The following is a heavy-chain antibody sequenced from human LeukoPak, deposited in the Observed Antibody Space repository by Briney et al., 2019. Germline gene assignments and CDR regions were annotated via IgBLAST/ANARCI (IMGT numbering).Heavy chain of an antibody. CDR1: GYSFTSYW. D-gene: IGHD6-19*01. CDR3: ARHLSSGWYGYFDY. Sequence: GESLKISFKGSGYSFTSYWIGWVRPMPGKGLEWVGIIYPGDSDTRYSPSFQGQVTISADKSISTAYLQWSSLKASDTAMYYCARHLSSGWYGYFDYWGQGTLATVSS. V-gene: IGHV5-51*01. J-gene: IGHJ4*02. CDR2: IYPGDSDT.